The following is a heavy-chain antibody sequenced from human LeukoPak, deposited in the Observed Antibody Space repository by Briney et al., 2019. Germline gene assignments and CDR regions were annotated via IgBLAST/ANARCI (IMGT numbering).Heavy chain of an antibody. CDR3: ARFSLYDNSGYYSWLFDF. CDR1: EFTFSTYA. V-gene: IGHV3-7*01. D-gene: IGHD3-22*01. Sequence: PGGSLRLSCAASEFTFSTYAMRWVRQAPGKGLEWVANIQPDGSAKYYVDSVKGRFTISRDNAKNSLYLQMNSLRAEDTAVYYCARFSLYDNSGYYSWLFDFWGQGTLVTVSS. CDR2: IQPDGSAK. J-gene: IGHJ4*02.